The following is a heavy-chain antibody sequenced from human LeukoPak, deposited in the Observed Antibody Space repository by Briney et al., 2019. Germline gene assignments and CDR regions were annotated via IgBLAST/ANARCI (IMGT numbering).Heavy chain of an antibody. Sequence: ASVKLSCMAASSILTSYGTGWVRQAPGRGLEWMGWTSTNDSHTNYAKKLQGRVTMTTDASTRTAYMELRSLRSDDTAVYYCASDSKYCSSTSCSNDAFDIWGQGTMVTVSS. J-gene: IGHJ3*02. V-gene: IGHV1-18*04. CDR1: SSILTSYG. D-gene: IGHD2-2*01. CDR3: ASDSKYCSSTSCSNDAFDI. CDR2: TSTNDSHT.